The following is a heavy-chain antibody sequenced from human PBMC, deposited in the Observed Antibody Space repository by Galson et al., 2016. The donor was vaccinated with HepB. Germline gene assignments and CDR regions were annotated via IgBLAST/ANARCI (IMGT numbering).Heavy chain of an antibody. CDR3: AHEIYYGSGATTFDI. CDR1: GLSLSTSGVG. V-gene: IGHV2-5*02. D-gene: IGHD3-10*01. CDR2: IYWDDGK. J-gene: IGHJ3*02. Sequence: PALVKPTQTLTLTCTFSGLSLSTSGVGVGWIRQPPGKALEWLALIYWDDGKRYSPSLKSRLTITKDTSKNQVVLTMTNMDPGDTATYYCAHEIYYGSGATTFDIWGQGTMVTVSS.